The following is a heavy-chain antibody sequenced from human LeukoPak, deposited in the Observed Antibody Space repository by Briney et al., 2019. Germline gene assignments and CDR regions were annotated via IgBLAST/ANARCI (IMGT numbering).Heavy chain of an antibody. CDR1: GYTFTSYD. Sequence: ASVKVSCKASGYTFTSYDINWVRQATGQGLEWMGWMNPNSGNTGYAQKFQGRVTMTRNTSISTAYMELSSLRSEDTAVYYCARDWWSPPDIVVVPAAPDYWGQGTLVTVSS. D-gene: IGHD2-2*01. CDR3: ARDWWSPPDIVVVPAAPDY. J-gene: IGHJ4*02. CDR2: MNPNSGNT. V-gene: IGHV1-8*01.